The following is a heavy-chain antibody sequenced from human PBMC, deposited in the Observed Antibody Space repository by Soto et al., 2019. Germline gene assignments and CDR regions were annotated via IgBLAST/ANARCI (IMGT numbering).Heavy chain of an antibody. V-gene: IGHV5-51*01. Sequence: GESLKISCKGSGYSFTSYWIGWVRQMPGKGLEWMGIIYPGDSDTRYSPSFQGQVTISADKSISPAYLQWSSLKASDTAMYYCARHGRDYGSGSYYYYYYYGMDVWGQGTTVTVSS. J-gene: IGHJ6*02. CDR1: GYSFTSYW. CDR2: IYPGDSDT. CDR3: ARHGRDYGSGSYYYYYYYGMDV. D-gene: IGHD3-10*01.